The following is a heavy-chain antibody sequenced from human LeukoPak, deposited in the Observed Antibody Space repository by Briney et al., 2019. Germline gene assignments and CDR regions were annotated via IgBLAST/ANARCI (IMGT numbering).Heavy chain of an antibody. CDR2: INPNSGGT. J-gene: IGHJ6*03. Sequence: ASVKVSCKASGYTFTGYYMHWVRQAPGQGLEWMGWINPNSGGTNYAQKLQGRVTMTTDTSTSTAYMELRSLRSDDTALYYCARDWVVVVPAAAPIPYYYYYMDVWGKGTTVTVSS. CDR1: GYTFTGYY. CDR3: ARDWVVVVPAAAPIPYYYYYMDV. D-gene: IGHD2-2*01. V-gene: IGHV1-2*02.